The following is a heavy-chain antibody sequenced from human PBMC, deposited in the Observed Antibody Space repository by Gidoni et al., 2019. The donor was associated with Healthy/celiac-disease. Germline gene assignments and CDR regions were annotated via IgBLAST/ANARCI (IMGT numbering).Heavy chain of an antibody. D-gene: IGHD2-15*01. CDR2: INHSGIT. CDR3: ARAVVAADYGMDV. CDR1: GGSFSGYY. J-gene: IGHJ6*02. Sequence: QVLLQQWGAGLLQPPKTLSLTCAVYGGSFSGYYWRRIRQPPGKGLEWIGKINHSGITNYNPTLKSRVKNSVDTTKNQFSLELRSVTAADTAVYYCARAVVAADYGMDVWGQGTTVTVSS. V-gene: IGHV4-34*01.